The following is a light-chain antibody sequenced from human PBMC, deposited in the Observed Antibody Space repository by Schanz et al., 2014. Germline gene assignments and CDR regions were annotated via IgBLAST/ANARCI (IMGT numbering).Light chain of an antibody. CDR3: SSYTSSSTLI. CDR2: EVN. Sequence: QSVLTQPPSVSGSPGQSVTISCTGTSGDVGSYNRVSWYQQPPGTAPKLMIYEVNNRPSGVPDRFSGSKSGSTASLTISGLQAEDEADYYCSSYTSSSTLIFGGGTKLTVL. CDR1: SGDVGSYNR. V-gene: IGLV2-18*02. J-gene: IGLJ2*01.